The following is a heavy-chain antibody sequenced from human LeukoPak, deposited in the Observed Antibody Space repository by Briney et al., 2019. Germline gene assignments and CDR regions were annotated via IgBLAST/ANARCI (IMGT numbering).Heavy chain of an antibody. J-gene: IGHJ4*02. Sequence: QSGRSLRLSCAASGFTFSSYGMHWVRQAPGKGLEWVAVIWYDGSNKYYADSVKGRFTISRDNSKNTLYLQMNSLRAEDTAVYYCAKGVAGTPVSWGQGTLVTVSS. CDR2: IWYDGSNK. D-gene: IGHD6-19*01. CDR1: GFTFSSYG. CDR3: AKGVAGTPVS. V-gene: IGHV3-33*06.